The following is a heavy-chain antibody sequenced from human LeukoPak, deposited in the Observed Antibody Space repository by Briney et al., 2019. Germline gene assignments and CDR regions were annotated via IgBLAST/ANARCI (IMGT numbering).Heavy chain of an antibody. CDR2: IYSGGST. CDR3: AKDPNGDYIGTFDI. Sequence: GGSLRLSCAASGFTVSSNYMSWVRQAPGKGLEWVSVIYSGGSTYYADSVKGRFTISRDNSKNTLYLQMNSLRAEDTAVYYCAKDPNGDYIGTFDIWGQGTMVTVSS. J-gene: IGHJ3*02. CDR1: GFTVSSNY. D-gene: IGHD4-17*01. V-gene: IGHV3-66*01.